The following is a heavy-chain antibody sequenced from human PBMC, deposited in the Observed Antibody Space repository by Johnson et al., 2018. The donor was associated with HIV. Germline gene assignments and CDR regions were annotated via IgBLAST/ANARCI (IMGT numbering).Heavy chain of an antibody. CDR3: ARDLIYSGSWYDTQSALDI. Sequence: QVQLVESWGGVVKPGGSLRLSCAASGFTFSDAWLTWVRQAPGKGLEWVSYISSSGSTIYYADSVKGRFTISRDIAKNSLYVQMNSLRAEDTAVYYCARDLIYSGSWYDTQSALDIWGQGTMVTVSS. V-gene: IGHV3-11*01. D-gene: IGHD6-13*01. CDR1: GFTFSDAW. CDR2: ISSSGSTI. J-gene: IGHJ3*02.